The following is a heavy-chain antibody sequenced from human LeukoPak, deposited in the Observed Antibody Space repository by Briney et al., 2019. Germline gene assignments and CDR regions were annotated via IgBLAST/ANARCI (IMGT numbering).Heavy chain of an antibody. CDR1: GGSFSGYY. J-gene: IGHJ4*02. V-gene: IGHV4-34*01. D-gene: IGHD6-13*01. CDR3: ARSSSSSWYRALWDLVY. Sequence: KPSETLSLTCAVYGGSFSGYYWSWIRQPPGKGLEWIGEINHSGSTNYNPSLKSRVTISVDTSKNQFSLKLSSVTAADTAVYYCARSSSSSWYRALWDLVYWGQGTLVTVSS. CDR2: INHSGST.